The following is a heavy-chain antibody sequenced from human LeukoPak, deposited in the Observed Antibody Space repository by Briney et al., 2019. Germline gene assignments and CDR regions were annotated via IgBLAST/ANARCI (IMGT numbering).Heavy chain of an antibody. CDR3: ARERTLGYCSSTSCYSNWYFDL. Sequence: SETLSLTCAVYGGSFSGYYWSWIRQPPGKGLEWIGEINHSGSTNYNPSLKSRVTISVDTSKNQFSLKLSPVTAADTAVYYCARERTLGYCSSTSCYSNWYFDLWGRGTLVTVSS. CDR1: GGSFSGYY. CDR2: INHSGST. V-gene: IGHV4-34*01. D-gene: IGHD2-2*01. J-gene: IGHJ2*01.